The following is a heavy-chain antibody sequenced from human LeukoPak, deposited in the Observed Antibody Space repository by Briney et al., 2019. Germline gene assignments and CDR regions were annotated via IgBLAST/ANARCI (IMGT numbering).Heavy chain of an antibody. CDR3: AREPTYTSSWYTSCDY. V-gene: IGHV3-74*01. J-gene: IGHJ4*02. Sequence: PGGSLRLSCAASGFTFSSYWMHWVRQAPGKGLVWVSRINSDGSSTTYADSVKGRFTISRDNAKNTLYLQMNSLRAEDTAVYYCAREPTYTSSWYTSCDYWGQGTLVTVSS. D-gene: IGHD6-13*01. CDR2: INSDGSST. CDR1: GFTFSSYW.